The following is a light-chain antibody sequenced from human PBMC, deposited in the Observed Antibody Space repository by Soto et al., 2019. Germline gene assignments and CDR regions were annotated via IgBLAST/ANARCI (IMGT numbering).Light chain of an antibody. V-gene: IGKV1-39*01. CDR2: AVS. J-gene: IGKJ1*01. Sequence: DIQMTQSPSTLSGSVGDRVTITCRASQTISSWLAWYQQKPGKAPKVLIYAVSSLQSGVPSRFSGSGSGTDFTLTITSLQPEDSATYYCQHSYGTPRTFGQGTKVDIK. CDR1: QTISSW. CDR3: QHSYGTPRT.